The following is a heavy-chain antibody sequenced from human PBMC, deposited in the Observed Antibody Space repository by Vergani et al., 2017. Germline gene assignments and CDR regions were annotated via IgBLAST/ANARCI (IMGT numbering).Heavy chain of an antibody. CDR1: GYTFTSYG. Sequence: QVQLVQSGAEVKKPGASVKVSCKASGYTFTSYGISWVRQAPGQGLEWMGWISAYNGNTNYAQKLQGRVTMTTDTSTSTAYMELGSLRSDDTAVYYCARDARKKTLARGYYYYYYMDVWGKGTTVNVSS. CDR3: ARDARKKTLARGYYYYYYMDV. J-gene: IGHJ6*03. D-gene: IGHD5-12*01. CDR2: ISAYNGNT. V-gene: IGHV1-18*01.